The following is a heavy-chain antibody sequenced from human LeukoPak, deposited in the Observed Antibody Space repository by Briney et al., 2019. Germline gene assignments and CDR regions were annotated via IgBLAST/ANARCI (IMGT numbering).Heavy chain of an antibody. CDR2: ISYSGST. J-gene: IGHJ4*02. V-gene: IGHV4-59*01. CDR1: GGFISTYY. CDR3: ARDRYSYGF. Sequence: SETLSLTCTASGGFISTYYWSWIRQPPGKGLEWIGFISYSGSTYHNPSLKSRVTMSVDTSKNQFSLNLRSVTAADTAVYYCARDRYSYGFWGQGILVTVSS. D-gene: IGHD5-18*01.